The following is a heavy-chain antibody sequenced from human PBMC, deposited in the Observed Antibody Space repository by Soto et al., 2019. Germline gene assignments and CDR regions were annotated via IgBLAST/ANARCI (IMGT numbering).Heavy chain of an antibody. CDR3: ARVSTLEDDYSNYYFDY. Sequence: SETLSLTCTVSGGSISSYYWSWIRQPPGKGLEWIGYIYYSGSTNYNPSLKSRVTISVDTSKNQFSLKLSSVTAADTAVYYCARVSTLEDDYSNYYFDYWGQGTLVTVSS. CDR2: IYYSGST. CDR1: GGSISSYY. D-gene: IGHD4-4*01. V-gene: IGHV4-59*08. J-gene: IGHJ4*02.